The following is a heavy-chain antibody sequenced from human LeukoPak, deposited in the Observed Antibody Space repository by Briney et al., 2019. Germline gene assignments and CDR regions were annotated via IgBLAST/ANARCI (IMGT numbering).Heavy chain of an antibody. D-gene: IGHD4-23*01. Sequence: GGSLRLSCAASGFTFSRYSMNWVRQAPGKGLEWVSSISSSSSDKHYAESVKGRFTLSRDNAKNSLYLQMNSLRAEDTAVYYCAGGLRSYNAFDIWGQGTMVTVSS. J-gene: IGHJ3*02. CDR1: GFTFSRYS. CDR3: AGGLRSYNAFDI. CDR2: ISSSSSDK. V-gene: IGHV3-21*01.